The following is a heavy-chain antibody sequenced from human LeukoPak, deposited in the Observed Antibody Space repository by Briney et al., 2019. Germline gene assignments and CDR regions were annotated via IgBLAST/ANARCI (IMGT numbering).Heavy chain of an antibody. J-gene: IGHJ4*02. CDR2: ICNSGDT. CDR3: ASEVQLYNY. Sequence: SETLSLTCTVSGGSMSSNYYWAWIRQPPGKGLEWIASICNSGDTDYNPSLKSRVSISVDTSRKQFSLKLRSVTAADTAVYYCASEVQLYNYWGQGTLVTVSS. D-gene: IGHD1-1*01. V-gene: IGHV4-39*01. CDR1: GGSMSSNYY.